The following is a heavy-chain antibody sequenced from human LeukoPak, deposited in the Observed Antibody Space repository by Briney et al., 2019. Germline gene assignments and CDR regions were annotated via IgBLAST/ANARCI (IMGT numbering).Heavy chain of an antibody. CDR1: GGTFSSYA. D-gene: IGHD3-9*01. Sequence: SVKVSCKASGGTFSSYAISWVRQAPGQGLEWMGGIIPIFGTANYAQKFQGRVMITADESTSTAYMELSSLRSEDTAVYYLARNAPYYVILTGYSSGAFVIWGEGTMV. V-gene: IGHV1-69*01. J-gene: IGHJ3*02. CDR2: IIPIFGTA. CDR3: ARNAPYYVILTGYSSGAFVI.